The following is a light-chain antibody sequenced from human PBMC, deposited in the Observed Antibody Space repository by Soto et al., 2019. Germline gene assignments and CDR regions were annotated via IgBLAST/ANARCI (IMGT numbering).Light chain of an antibody. CDR2: AAS. CDR1: QGISSY. CDR3: QQLNSYPIT. V-gene: IGKV1-9*01. Sequence: DIQLTQSPSFLSASVGDRVIITCRASQGISSYLAWYQQNPGKAPKLLIYAASTLQSGVPSRFSGSGSGTEFTLTISSLQPEDFATYYCQQLNSYPITFGQGTRLEIK. J-gene: IGKJ5*01.